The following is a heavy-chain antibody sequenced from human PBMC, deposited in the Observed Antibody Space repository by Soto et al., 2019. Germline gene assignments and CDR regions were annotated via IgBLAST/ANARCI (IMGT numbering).Heavy chain of an antibody. D-gene: IGHD6-13*01. V-gene: IGHV1-69*02. CDR3: ASLYSSSWTYYYGMDV. CDR1: GGTFSSYT. J-gene: IGHJ6*02. Sequence: QVQLVQSGAEVKKPGSSVKVSCKASGGTFSSYTISWGRQAPGQGLEWMGRIIPILGIANYAQKFQGRVTITADKSTSTAYMELSSLRSEDTAVYYWASLYSSSWTYYYGMDVWGQGTTVTVSS. CDR2: IIPILGIA.